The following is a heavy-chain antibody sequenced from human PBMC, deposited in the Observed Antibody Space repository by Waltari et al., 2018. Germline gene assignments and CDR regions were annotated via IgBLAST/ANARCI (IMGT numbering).Heavy chain of an antibody. D-gene: IGHD3-3*01. Sequence: QVQLQQWGAGLLKPSETLSLTCAVYGGSFSGYYWSWIRQPPGKGLEWIGEINHSGSTNYNPSLKSRVTISVDTSKNQFSLKLSSVTAADTAVYYCARGLRYYDFWSGYYADLCWFDPWGQGTLVTVSS. J-gene: IGHJ5*02. CDR2: INHSGST. CDR1: GGSFSGYY. CDR3: ARGLRYYDFWSGYYADLCWFDP. V-gene: IGHV4-34*01.